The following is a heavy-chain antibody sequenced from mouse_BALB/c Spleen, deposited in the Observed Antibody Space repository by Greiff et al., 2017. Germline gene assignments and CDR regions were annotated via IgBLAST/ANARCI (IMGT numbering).Heavy chain of an antibody. J-gene: IGHJ4*01. V-gene: IGHV1-69*02. CDR1: GYTFTSYW. CDR2: IYPSDSYT. D-gene: IGHD2-1*01. Sequence: QVQLQQSGAELVRPGASVKLSCKASGYTFTSYWINWVKQRPGQGLEWIGNIYPSDSYTNYNQKFKDKATLTVDKSSSTAYMQLSSPTSEDSAVYYCTRQISPYGNYEGMDYWGQGTSVTVSS. CDR3: TRQISPYGNYEGMDY.